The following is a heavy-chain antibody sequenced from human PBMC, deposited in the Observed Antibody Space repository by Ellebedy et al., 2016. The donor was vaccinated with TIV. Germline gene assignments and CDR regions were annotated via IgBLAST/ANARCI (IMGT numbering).Heavy chain of an antibody. V-gene: IGHV4-34*01. D-gene: IGHD4-17*01. Sequence: SETLSITXAVYGGSFSGYYWSWIRQPPGKGLEWIGEINHSGSTNYNPSLKSRVTISVDTSKNQFSLKLSSVTAADTAVYYCARWTTVTNYNWFDPWGQGTLVTVSS. J-gene: IGHJ5*02. CDR3: ARWTTVTNYNWFDP. CDR2: INHSGST. CDR1: GGSFSGYY.